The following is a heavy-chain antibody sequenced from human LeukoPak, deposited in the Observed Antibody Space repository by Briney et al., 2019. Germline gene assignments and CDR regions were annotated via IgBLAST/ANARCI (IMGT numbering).Heavy chain of an antibody. J-gene: IGHJ3*02. CDR1: GFTFSSYV. CDR3: ARGDPDISFGVVGDAFDI. Sequence: GGSLRLSCAASGFTFSSYVMSWVRQAPGKELEWVSAISGSGGSTYYADSVKGRFTISRDNFKNTLYLQMNSLRAEDTAVYYCARGDPDISFGVVGDAFDIWGQGTMVTVSS. D-gene: IGHD3-3*01. V-gene: IGHV3-23*01. CDR2: ISGSGGST.